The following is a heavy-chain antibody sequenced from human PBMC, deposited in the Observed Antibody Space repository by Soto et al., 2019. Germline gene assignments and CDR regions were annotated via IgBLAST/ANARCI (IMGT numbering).Heavy chain of an antibody. CDR2: VYYTGFT. CDR3: ASLPVVVIALGYSDP. Sequence: QLQLQESGPGLVKPSETLSLTCTVSGDSISSSYYWGWVRQPPGKGLECIGAVYYTGFTYYNPSLKSRLTRSLDPSKNQFSLRLSSVTAAATAIYYCASLPVVVIALGYSDPWGPGTLVTVSS. J-gene: IGHJ5*02. D-gene: IGHD2-21*01. V-gene: IGHV4-39*01. CDR1: GDSISSSYY.